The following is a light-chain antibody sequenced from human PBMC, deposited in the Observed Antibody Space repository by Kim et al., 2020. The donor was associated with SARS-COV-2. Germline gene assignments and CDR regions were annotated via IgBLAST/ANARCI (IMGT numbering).Light chain of an antibody. V-gene: IGKV1-6*01. Sequence: ASVGDRVTITCRASQGIRNDLGWYQQKPGKAPELLIYAASSLQSGVPSRFSGSGSGTDFTLTISNLQPEDFATYYCLQDYNYPLAFGQGTKVDIK. J-gene: IGKJ1*01. CDR1: QGIRND. CDR2: AAS. CDR3: LQDYNYPLA.